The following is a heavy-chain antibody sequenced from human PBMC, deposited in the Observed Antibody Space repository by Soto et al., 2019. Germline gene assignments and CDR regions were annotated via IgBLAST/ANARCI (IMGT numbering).Heavy chain of an antibody. CDR2: IYYSGST. J-gene: IGHJ5*02. CDR3: ASQVNRYYDFWSGNNWFDP. CDR1: GGSISSGGYY. D-gene: IGHD3-3*01. Sequence: QVQLQESGPGLVKPSQTLSLTCTVSGGSISSGGYYWSWIRQHPGKGLEWIGYIYYSGSTYYNPSLKSRVTLSVDTSKNQFSLKLSSVTAADTAVYYCASQVNRYYDFWSGNNWFDPWGQGTLVTVSS. V-gene: IGHV4-31*03.